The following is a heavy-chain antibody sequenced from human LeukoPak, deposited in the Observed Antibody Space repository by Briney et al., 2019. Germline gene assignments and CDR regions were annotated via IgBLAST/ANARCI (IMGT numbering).Heavy chain of an antibody. J-gene: IGHJ4*02. CDR3: AKRATLGVTYYFGSGSPLIDY. D-gene: IGHD3-10*01. Sequence: GGSLRLSCTASGFTFPSYGMSWVRQAPGKGLEWVSAISGGGDSTNYAESVKGRFTISRDNSKNTLYLQMNSLRAEDTAVYYCAKRATLGVTYYFGSGSPLIDYWGQGTLVTVSS. CDR1: GFTFPSYG. V-gene: IGHV3-23*01. CDR2: ISGGGDST.